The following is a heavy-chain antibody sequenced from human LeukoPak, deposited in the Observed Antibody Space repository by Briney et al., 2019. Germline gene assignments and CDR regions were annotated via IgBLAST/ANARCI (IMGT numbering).Heavy chain of an antibody. D-gene: IGHD6-13*01. Sequence: PSETLSLTCAVYGGSFSGYYWSWIRQPPGKGLEWIGEINHGGSTNYNPSLKSRVTISVDTSKNQFSLKLSSVTAADTAVYYCARGPSTRRRYSSSWYAGGWFDPWGQGTLVTVSS. CDR3: ARGPSTRRRYSSSWYAGGWFDP. CDR1: GGSFSGYY. CDR2: INHGGST. V-gene: IGHV4-34*01. J-gene: IGHJ5*02.